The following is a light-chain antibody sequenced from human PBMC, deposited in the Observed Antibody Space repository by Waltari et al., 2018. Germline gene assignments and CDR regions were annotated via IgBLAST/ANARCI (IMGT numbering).Light chain of an antibody. CDR1: SSDVGGYNY. CDR2: DVS. CDR3: SSYISSSTLEL. Sequence: QSALTQPASVSGSPGQSITISCTGTSSDVGGYNYVSWYQQHPGKAPKLMIYDVSNRPSGVAIRFSGSKSVNTASLTISGLQAEDEADYYCSSYISSSTLELFGGGTSLTGL. J-gene: IGLJ2*01. V-gene: IGLV2-14*03.